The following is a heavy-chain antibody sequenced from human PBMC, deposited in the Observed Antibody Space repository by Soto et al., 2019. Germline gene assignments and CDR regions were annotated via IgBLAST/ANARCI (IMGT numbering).Heavy chain of an antibody. CDR1: GFTFDDYA. Sequence: GGSLRLSCAASGFTFDDYAMHWVRQAPGKGLERVSGISWNTGSIGYADSVKGRFTISRDNSKNTLHLQMNSLRAEDTAVYHCAKAGYYNDRSGYYYIDYWGQGILVTVST. V-gene: IGHV3-9*01. CDR2: ISWNTGSI. CDR3: AKAGYYNDRSGYYYIDY. D-gene: IGHD3-22*01. J-gene: IGHJ4*02.